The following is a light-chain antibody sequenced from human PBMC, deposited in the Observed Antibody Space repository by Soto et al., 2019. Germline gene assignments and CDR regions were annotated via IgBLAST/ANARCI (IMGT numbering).Light chain of an antibody. CDR2: DVN. J-gene: IGLJ2*01. CDR1: TTAVGGYNY. Sequence: QSALTQPASVSASPGQSITISCTEATTAVGGYNYVSWYQLHPGKAPKLIIYDVNYRPSGVSHRFSGSKSGNTASLTVSGLQPEDEADYYCSSYIGSSTLVFGGGTKVTVL. CDR3: SSYIGSSTLV. V-gene: IGLV2-14*01.